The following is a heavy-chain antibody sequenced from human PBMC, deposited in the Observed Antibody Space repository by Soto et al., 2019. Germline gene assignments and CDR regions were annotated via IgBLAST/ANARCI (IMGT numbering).Heavy chain of an antibody. J-gene: IGHJ6*03. D-gene: IGHD3-16*01. CDR3: ARMEAATTSYGDYYYYMDV. CDR2: ISYSGST. CDR1: GGSISSYY. Sequence: SETLSLTCTVSGGSISSYYWSWIRQPPGKGLEWIGYISYSGSTNYNPSLKSRVTISVDTSKNQFSLKLSSVTAADTAVYYCARMEAATTSYGDYYYYMDVWGKGTTVTVSS. V-gene: IGHV4-59*01.